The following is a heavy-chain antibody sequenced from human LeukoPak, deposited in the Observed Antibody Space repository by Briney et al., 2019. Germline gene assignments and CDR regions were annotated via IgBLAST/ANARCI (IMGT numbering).Heavy chain of an antibody. J-gene: IGHJ4*02. Sequence: GGSLRLSCAASGFTVRSNYMSWVRQAPGKGLEWVSVIYSGGSTYYADSVKGRFTISRDNSKNTLYLQMNSLRAEDTAMYYCANGPHYNILTGFYKVRSHLDYWGQGTLVTVSS. V-gene: IGHV3-53*05. CDR3: ANGPHYNILTGFYKVRSHLDY. CDR1: GFTVRSNY. CDR2: IYSGGST. D-gene: IGHD3-9*01.